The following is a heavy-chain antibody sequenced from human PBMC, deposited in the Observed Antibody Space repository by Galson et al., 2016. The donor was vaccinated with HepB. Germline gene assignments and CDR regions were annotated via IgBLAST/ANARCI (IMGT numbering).Heavy chain of an antibody. J-gene: IGHJ4*02. D-gene: IGHD3-9*01. CDR1: GIPFSISG. Sequence: SLRLSCAASGIPFSISGMHWVRQAPGKGLEWVGRIKSEAYGGTADYAAPVQGRFTISRDDSKNMVFLQMNRLRAEDTAVYFCTTVPGDAAGYSFDYWGQESLVTVSS. CDR2: IKSEAYGGTA. CDR3: TTVPGDAAGYSFDY. V-gene: IGHV3-15*01.